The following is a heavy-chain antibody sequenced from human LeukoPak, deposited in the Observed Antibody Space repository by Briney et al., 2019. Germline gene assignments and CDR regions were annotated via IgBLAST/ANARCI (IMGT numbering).Heavy chain of an antibody. CDR1: GFTFSSYA. D-gene: IGHD6-19*01. J-gene: IGHJ6*02. CDR3: TTQPGYSSGWYLPVGGYVDV. V-gene: IGHV3-23*01. CDR2: ISGSGGST. Sequence: GGSLRLSCAASGFTFSSYAMSWVRQAPGKGLEWVSAISGSGGSTYYADSVKGRFTISRDNSKNTLYLQMNSLKTEDTAVYYCTTQPGYSSGWYLPVGGYVDVWGQGTTVTVSS.